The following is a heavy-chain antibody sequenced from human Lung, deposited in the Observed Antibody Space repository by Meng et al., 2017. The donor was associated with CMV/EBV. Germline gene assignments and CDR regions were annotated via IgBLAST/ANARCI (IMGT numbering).Heavy chain of an antibody. CDR1: GQTFTTYW. V-gene: IGHV5-51*01. J-gene: IGHJ4*02. Sequence: GESXKISCKGSGQTFTTYWIAWVRQMPGKGLEWMGVIHPGDSETRYSPSFQGHVTISADMSLSVAYLQWSSLKASDTAIFYCATVGLDQRFDNWGQGTLVTVSS. D-gene: IGHD1/OR15-1a*01. CDR2: IHPGDSET. CDR3: ATVGLDQRFDN.